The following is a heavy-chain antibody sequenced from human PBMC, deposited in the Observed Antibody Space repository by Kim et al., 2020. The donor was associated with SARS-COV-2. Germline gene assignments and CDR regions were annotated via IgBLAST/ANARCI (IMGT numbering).Heavy chain of an antibody. Sequence: ASVKVSCKTSGYTFTNHDIHWVRQAAGQGLEYMGWMNPNTGKADYAQKFQGRLTMTRDTSISTAYMELSGLTSEDTAIYYCARDRCTNGVCSDAFDVWGQGTVITVSS. J-gene: IGHJ3*01. CDR3: ARDRCTNGVCSDAFDV. CDR2: MNPNTGKA. D-gene: IGHD2-8*01. CDR1: GYTFTNHD. V-gene: IGHV1-8*01.